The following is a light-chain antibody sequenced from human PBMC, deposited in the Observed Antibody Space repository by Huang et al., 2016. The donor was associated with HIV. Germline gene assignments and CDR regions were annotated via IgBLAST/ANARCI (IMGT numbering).Light chain of an antibody. V-gene: IGKV3-20*01. Sequence: EIVLTQSPGTLSLSPGERATLSCRARQSVSSSYLAWYQQKPGQAPRLLIYGASSRATGIPDRFSGSGSGTDFTLTISRLEPEDIAVYYCQQYGRSPWTFGQGTKVEIK. CDR1: QSVSSSY. CDR3: QQYGRSPWT. J-gene: IGKJ1*01. CDR2: GAS.